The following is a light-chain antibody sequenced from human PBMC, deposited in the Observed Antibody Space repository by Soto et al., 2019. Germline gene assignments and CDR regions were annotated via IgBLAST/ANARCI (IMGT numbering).Light chain of an antibody. J-gene: IGKJ1*01. CDR3: QQYGSSPRT. CDR1: QSVSSSY. CDR2: GAS. V-gene: IGKV3-20*01. Sequence: EIVLTQSPGTLSLSPGERATLSCRASQSVSSSYLAWYQLKPGQATRLLIYGASSRAAGIPDRFGGSGSGKYFPLTISRLDHEDFAVYFCQQYGSSPRTFGQGTKVEIK.